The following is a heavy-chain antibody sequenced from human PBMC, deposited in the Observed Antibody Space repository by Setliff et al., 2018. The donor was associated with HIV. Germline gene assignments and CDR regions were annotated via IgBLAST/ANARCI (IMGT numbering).Heavy chain of an antibody. V-gene: IGHV3-74*01. D-gene: IGHD1-20*01. CDR2: INGDESST. CDR3: ARGGSYNWNYLGY. CDR1: GFTFTDYW. J-gene: IGHJ4*02. Sequence: ASVKVSCAASGFTFTDYWMHWVRQAPGKGLVWVSRINGDESSTTYADSVRGRFTISRDNAENTLYLQMNSLRAEDTAVYYCARGGSYNWNYLGYWGQGALVTVSS.